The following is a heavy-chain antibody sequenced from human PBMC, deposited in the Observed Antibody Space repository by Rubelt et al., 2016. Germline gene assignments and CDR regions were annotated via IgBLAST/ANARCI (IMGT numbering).Heavy chain of an antibody. J-gene: IGHJ4*02. Sequence: QLQLQESGPGLVKPSETLSLTCTVSGASISSSSYYWGWVRQPPGKGLEWIANIYYSGTTYYNPSPKSRFTISVATSKNQFSLRLRSVTAAVPAVYYCARTTGSNWFWGQGTLVTVSS. CDR1: GASISSSSYY. D-gene: IGHD1-26*01. V-gene: IGHV4-39*07. CDR2: IYYSGTT. CDR3: ARTTGSNWF.